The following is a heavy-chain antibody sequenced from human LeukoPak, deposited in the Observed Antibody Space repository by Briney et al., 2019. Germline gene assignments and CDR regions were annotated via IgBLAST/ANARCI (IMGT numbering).Heavy chain of an antibody. V-gene: IGHV4-34*01. D-gene: IGHD3-16*01. CDR2: INHSGST. CDR3: AVGGLMDY. CDR1: GGSFSGYY. Sequence: PSETLSLTCAVYGGSFSGYYWSWIRQPPGKGLEWIGEINHSGSTNYNPSLKSRVTISVDTSKNQFSLKLSSVTAADTAVYYCAVGGLMDYWGQGTLVTVSS. J-gene: IGHJ4*02.